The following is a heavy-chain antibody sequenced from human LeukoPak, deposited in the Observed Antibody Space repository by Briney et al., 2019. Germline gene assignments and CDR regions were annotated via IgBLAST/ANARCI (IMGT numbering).Heavy chain of an antibody. CDR2: INPSGDST. D-gene: IGHD6-13*01. V-gene: IGHV1-46*01. Sequence: GASVKVSCKASGYTFTSYHMHWVRQAPGQGLEWMGIINPSGDSTSYAQKFQGRVTMTRDMSTSTVYMELSSLRSEDTAVYYCARDKTDSSTYSWFDPWGQGTLVTVSS. J-gene: IGHJ5*02. CDR3: ARDKTDSSTYSWFDP. CDR1: GYTFTSYH.